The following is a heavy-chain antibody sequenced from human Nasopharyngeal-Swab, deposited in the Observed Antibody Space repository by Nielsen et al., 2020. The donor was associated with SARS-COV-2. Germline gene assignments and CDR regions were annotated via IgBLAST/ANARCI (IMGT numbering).Heavy chain of an antibody. CDR2: ISSSGSTI. Sequence: GESLKISCAASGFTFSDYYMSWIRQAPGKGLEWVSYISSSGSTIYYADSVKGRFTISRDNAKNSLYLQMNSLRAEDTAVYYCASLLWFGELPSDYYYYGMEVWGQGTTVTVSS. CDR1: GFTFSDYY. CDR3: ASLLWFGELPSDYYYYGMEV. V-gene: IGHV3-11*04. D-gene: IGHD3-10*01. J-gene: IGHJ6*02.